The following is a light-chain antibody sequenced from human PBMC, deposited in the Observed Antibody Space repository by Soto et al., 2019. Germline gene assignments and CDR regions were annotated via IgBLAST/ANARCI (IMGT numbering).Light chain of an antibody. CDR2: EVS. CDR3: SSSTSSSHVV. CDR1: SSDVGGYNY. J-gene: IGLJ2*01. V-gene: IGLV2-14*01. Sequence: QSALTQPASVSGSPGQSITISCTGTSSDVGGYNYVSWYQQHPGKAPKLMIYEVSNRPSGVSNRFSGSKSGNTASLTISGLQAEDEADYYCSSSTSSSHVVFGGGTKLTVL.